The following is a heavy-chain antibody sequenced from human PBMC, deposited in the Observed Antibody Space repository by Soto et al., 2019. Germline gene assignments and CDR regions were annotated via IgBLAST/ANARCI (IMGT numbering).Heavy chain of an antibody. CDR1: GFTFSSYS. V-gene: IGHV3-21*01. J-gene: IGHJ5*02. CDR2: ISSSSSYI. Sequence: GGSLRLSCAASGFTFSSYSMNWVRQAPGKGLEWVSSISSSSSYIYYADSVKGRFTISRDNAKNSLYLQMNSLRAEDTAVYYCARDRSSSSWYESDWFDPWGQGTLVTVSS. CDR3: ARDRSSSSWYESDWFDP. D-gene: IGHD6-13*01.